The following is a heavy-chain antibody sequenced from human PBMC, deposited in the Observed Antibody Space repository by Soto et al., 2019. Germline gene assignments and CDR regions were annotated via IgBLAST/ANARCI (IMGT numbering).Heavy chain of an antibody. Sequence: ASVKVSCKVPGYTLTELSMHWVRQAPGKGLEWMGGFDPEDGETIYAQKFQGRVTMTEDTSTDTAYMELSSLRSEDTAVYYCATPVLRDNDYYYYMDVWGKGTTVTVSS. CDR2: FDPEDGET. CDR3: ATPVLRDNDYYYYMDV. V-gene: IGHV1-24*01. D-gene: IGHD5-12*01. J-gene: IGHJ6*03. CDR1: GYTLTELS.